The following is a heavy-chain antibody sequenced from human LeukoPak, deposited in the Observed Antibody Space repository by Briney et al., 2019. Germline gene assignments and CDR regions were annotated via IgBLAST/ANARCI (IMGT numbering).Heavy chain of an antibody. J-gene: IGHJ4*02. CDR2: ISSSGGAT. CDR1: GFTFSSYS. Sequence: PGGSLRLSCAASGFTFSSYSMNWVRQAPGKGLEWVSSISSSGGATYYADSVKGRFSISRDNSANTLHLQINSLRAEDTAVFYCAKNYGSGTYYNYFDSWGQGTLVSVSS. CDR3: AKNYGSGTYYNYFDS. V-gene: IGHV3-23*01. D-gene: IGHD3-10*01.